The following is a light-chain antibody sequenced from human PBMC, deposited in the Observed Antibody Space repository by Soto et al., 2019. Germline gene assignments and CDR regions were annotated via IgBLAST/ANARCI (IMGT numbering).Light chain of an antibody. V-gene: IGKV1-12*01. Sequence: IQMTQSPSSVSASVGDTVTLSCQTSHGVSGWLAWYQQKPGKAPTLLIYTVSNLQSGVPSRFSGSGSGTDFSLTITTLQPEDFATDFCQQGKTFPFTFGPGTKVEVK. J-gene: IGKJ3*01. CDR1: HGVSGW. CDR2: TVS. CDR3: QQGKTFPFT.